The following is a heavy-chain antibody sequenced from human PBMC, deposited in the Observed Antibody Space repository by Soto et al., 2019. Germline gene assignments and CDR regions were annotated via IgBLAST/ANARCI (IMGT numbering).Heavy chain of an antibody. V-gene: IGHV4-31*03. CDR2: IFYSGTT. J-gene: IGHJ6*02. Sequence: SETLSLTCTVSGGSISSGGYFWSWIRQPPGKGLEWIGNIFYSGTTYYNPSLKSRVTISVDTSKNQFSLKLSSVTAADTAVYYCARDLWGYCGTDCYPLDVWGQGTTVTVSS. CDR3: ARDLWGYCGTDCYPLDV. D-gene: IGHD2-21*02. CDR1: GGSISSGGYF.